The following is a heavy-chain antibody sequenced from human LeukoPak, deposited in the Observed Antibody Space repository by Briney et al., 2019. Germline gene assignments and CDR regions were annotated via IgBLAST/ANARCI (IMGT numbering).Heavy chain of an antibody. CDR3: AKDTSRDGYKPYAFDI. V-gene: IGHV3-9*01. CDR1: GFTFDDYA. Sequence: GGSLRLSCAASGFTFDDYAMHWVWQAPGKGLEWVSGISWNSGSIGYADSVKGRFTISRDNAKNSLYLQMNSLRAEDTALYYCAKDTSRDGYKPYAFDIWGQGTMVTVSS. J-gene: IGHJ3*02. D-gene: IGHD5-24*01. CDR2: ISWNSGSI.